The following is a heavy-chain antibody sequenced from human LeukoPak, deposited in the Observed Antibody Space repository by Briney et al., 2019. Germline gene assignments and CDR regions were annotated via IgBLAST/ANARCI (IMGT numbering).Heavy chain of an antibody. Sequence: GGSLRLSCAASGFTFNAMSWGRQAPGKGLEWVSSVTGDGETTFYADSVKGRFSVSRDNSRNTLFLTMNSLRVEDTALYYCAKDYLGQLVMFDVWGQGTMVTVSS. V-gene: IGHV3-23*01. CDR1: GFTFNA. J-gene: IGHJ3*01. CDR3: AKDYLGQLVMFDV. D-gene: IGHD6-13*01. CDR2: VTGDGETT.